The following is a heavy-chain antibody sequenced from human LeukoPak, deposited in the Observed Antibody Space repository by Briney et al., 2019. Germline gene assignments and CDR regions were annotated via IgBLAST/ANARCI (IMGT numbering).Heavy chain of an antibody. Sequence: NSSETLSLTCAVYGGSFSGYYWSWIRQPPGKGLEWIGEINHSGSTNYNPSLKSRVTISVDTSKNQFSLKLSSVTAADTAVYYCARDSSTSYYYGMDVWGQGTTVTVSS. J-gene: IGHJ6*02. CDR1: GGSFSGYY. CDR3: ARDSSTSYYYGMDV. V-gene: IGHV4-34*01. CDR2: INHSGST. D-gene: IGHD1/OR15-1a*01.